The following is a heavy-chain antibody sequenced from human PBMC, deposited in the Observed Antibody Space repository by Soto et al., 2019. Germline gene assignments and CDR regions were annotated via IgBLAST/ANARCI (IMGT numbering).Heavy chain of an antibody. J-gene: IGHJ4*02. CDR3: ARDQGGQSGNFIFDH. CDR2: MHPNNGAT. D-gene: IGHD1-26*01. V-gene: IGHV1-2*02. CDR1: GYTFTDHY. Sequence: SGPTLVNPEEIVVSCKASGYTFTDHYLLWVRQAPGQGLEWMGWMHPNNGATNFAQKFQGRVTMTRDTSISTAYLEIPRLKSDDTAVYYCARDQGGQSGNFIFDHWGQGALVTVSS.